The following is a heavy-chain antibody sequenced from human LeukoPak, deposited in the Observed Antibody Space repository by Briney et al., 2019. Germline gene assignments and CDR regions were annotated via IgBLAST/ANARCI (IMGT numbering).Heavy chain of an antibody. CDR2: IKQDGREK. Sequence: PGGSLRLSCAASGFTFSSYWMSWVRQAPGKGLEWVANIKQDGREKYYVDSVKGRFTISRDNAKNSLYLQMNSLRAEDTTVYYCARDTYYDFWSGYSRGDYYGMDVWGQGTTVTVSS. CDR1: GFTFSSYW. V-gene: IGHV3-7*01. D-gene: IGHD3-3*01. CDR3: ARDTYYDFWSGYSRGDYYGMDV. J-gene: IGHJ6*02.